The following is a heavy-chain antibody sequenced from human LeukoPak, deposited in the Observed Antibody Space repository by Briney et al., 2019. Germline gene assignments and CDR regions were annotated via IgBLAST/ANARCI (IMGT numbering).Heavy chain of an antibody. D-gene: IGHD2-2*01. V-gene: IGHV3-7*03. J-gene: IGHJ5*02. CDR1: GFTFSSYW. Sequence: GGSLRLSCAASGFTFSSYWMSWVRPAPGKGLEWVANIKQDGSEKYYVDSVKGRFTISRDNAKNSLYLQMNSLRAEDTAVYYCARMGPAAKPSLGVYNWFDPWGQGTLVTVSS. CDR3: ARMGPAAKPSLGVYNWFDP. CDR2: IKQDGSEK.